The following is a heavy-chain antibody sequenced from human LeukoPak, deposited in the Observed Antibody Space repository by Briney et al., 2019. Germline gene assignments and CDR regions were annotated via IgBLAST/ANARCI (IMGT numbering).Heavy chain of an antibody. CDR1: GFTFSSYG. CDR3: AKDRLGGPYFFHY. D-gene: IGHD3-16*01. CDR2: ISGSGGST. V-gene: IGHV3-23*01. Sequence: PGGSLRLSCAASGFTFSSYGMSWVRQAPGKGLGWVSAISGSGGSTYYADSVKGRFTISRDNSKNTLYLQMNSLRAEDTAVYFCAKDRLGGPYFFHYWGQGTLVTVSS. J-gene: IGHJ4*02.